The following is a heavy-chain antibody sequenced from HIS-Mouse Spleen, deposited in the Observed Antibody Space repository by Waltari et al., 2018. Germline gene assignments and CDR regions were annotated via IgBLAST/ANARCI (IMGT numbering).Heavy chain of an antibody. CDR1: GGSISSSSYY. CDR3: AREIPYSSSWYDWYFDL. V-gene: IGHV4-39*07. Sequence: QLQLQESGPGLVKPSETLSLTCTVSGGSISSSSYYWGWIRQPPGKGLGGVGGIYYSGRTYSNPPLKSRVTISVDTSKNQFSLKLGSVTAADTAVYYCAREIPYSSSWYDWYFDLWGRGTLVTVSS. J-gene: IGHJ2*01. D-gene: IGHD6-13*01. CDR2: IYYSGRT.